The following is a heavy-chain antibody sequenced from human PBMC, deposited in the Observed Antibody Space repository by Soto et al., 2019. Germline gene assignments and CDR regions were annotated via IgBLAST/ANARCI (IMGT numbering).Heavy chain of an antibody. V-gene: IGHV4-31*03. CDR2: IYYSGST. Sequence: SETLSLTCTVPGGSISSGGYYWSWIRQHPGKGLEWIGYIYYSGSTNYNPSLKSRVTISVDTSKNQFSLKLTSVTAADTAVYYCARDKITGLFDYWGQGTLVTVSS. J-gene: IGHJ4*02. CDR1: GGSISSGGYY. CDR3: ARDKITGLFDY. D-gene: IGHD2-8*02.